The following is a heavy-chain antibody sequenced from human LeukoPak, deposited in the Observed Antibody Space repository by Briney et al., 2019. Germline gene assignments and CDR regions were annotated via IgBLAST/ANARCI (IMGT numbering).Heavy chain of an antibody. CDR3: ARGRKYNDSSGYYYESAFDI. J-gene: IGHJ3*02. D-gene: IGHD3-22*01. CDR1: GGSISSYY. CDR2: IYTSGST. Sequence: SETLSLTCTVSGGSISSYYWSWIRQPAGKGLEWIGRIYTSGSTNYNPSLKSRVTMSVDTSKNQFSLKLSSVTAADTAVYYCARGRKYNDSSGYYYESAFDIWGQGTMVTVSS. V-gene: IGHV4-4*07.